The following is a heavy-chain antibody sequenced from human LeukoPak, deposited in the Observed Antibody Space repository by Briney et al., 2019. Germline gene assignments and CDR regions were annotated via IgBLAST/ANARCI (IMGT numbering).Heavy chain of an antibody. V-gene: IGHV3-21*01. CDR3: ARGATVITPPLDY. D-gene: IGHD4-23*01. J-gene: IGHJ4*02. CDR2: IGYSSYI. Sequence: GGSLSLSCAASGFTFSSYSMNWVRQAPGKGLEWVSSIGYSSYIYYADSVKGRFTISRDNAKSSLYLQLNSLRAEDTAVYYCARGATVITPPLDYWGQGTLVTVSS. CDR1: GFTFSSYS.